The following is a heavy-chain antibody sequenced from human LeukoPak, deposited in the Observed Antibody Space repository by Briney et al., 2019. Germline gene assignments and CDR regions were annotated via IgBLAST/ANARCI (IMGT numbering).Heavy chain of an antibody. V-gene: IGHV1-8*01. CDR1: GYTFTSYD. D-gene: IGHD3-10*01. Sequence: ASVTVSCKASGYTFTSYDINWVRQAPGQGLEGLGWMNPNSGNTGYAQKFQGRVTMTRNTSISTAYMELSSLRSEDTAVYYCARGTVHYYYGSGSYYNVGPYYCGMDVWGQGTTVTVSS. J-gene: IGHJ6*02. CDR3: ARGTVHYYYGSGSYYNVGPYYCGMDV. CDR2: MNPNSGNT.